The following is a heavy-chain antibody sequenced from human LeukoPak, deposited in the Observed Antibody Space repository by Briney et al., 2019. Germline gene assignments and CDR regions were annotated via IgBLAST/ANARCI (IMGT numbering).Heavy chain of an antibody. CDR2: ISGSGGST. CDR1: GFTFSSYA. Sequence: GGSLRLSCAASGFTFSSYAMSWVRQAPGKGLEWVSGISGSGGSTYYADSVKGRFTVSRDDSKNTLFLQMKSLRVEDTAVYYCAKDFNFWGQGTLVTVSP. V-gene: IGHV3-23*01. J-gene: IGHJ4*02. CDR3: AKDFNF.